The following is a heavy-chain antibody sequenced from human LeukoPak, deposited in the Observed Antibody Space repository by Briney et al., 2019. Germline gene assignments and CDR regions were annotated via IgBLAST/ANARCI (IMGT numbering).Heavy chain of an antibody. Sequence: PGGSLRLSCAASGFTFSSYSMNWVRQAPGKGLEWVSYISSSSSTIYYADSVKGRFTISRDNAKNSLYLQMNSLRAEDTAVYYCARERYSGYDDYYYYYMDVWGKGTTVTVSS. V-gene: IGHV3-48*01. D-gene: IGHD5-12*01. CDR2: ISSSSSTI. CDR3: ARERYSGYDDYYYYYMDV. J-gene: IGHJ6*03. CDR1: GFTFSSYS.